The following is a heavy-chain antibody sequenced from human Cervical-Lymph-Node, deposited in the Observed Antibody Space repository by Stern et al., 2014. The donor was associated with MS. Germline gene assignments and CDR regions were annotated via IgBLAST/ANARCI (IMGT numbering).Heavy chain of an antibody. Sequence: QITLKESGPTLVKPTQTLTLSCTFSGFSLRNSGVGVGWIRQPPGKALECLALIYLDDEKRYSPSLKSRLTITKDTSRNQVVLTMTNMDPVDTATYFCARAHFNILTSYYTGGFDYWGQGTLVTVSS. D-gene: IGHD3-9*01. CDR3: ARAHFNILTSYYTGGFDY. CDR2: IYLDDEK. V-gene: IGHV2-5*02. J-gene: IGHJ4*02. CDR1: GFSLRNSGVG.